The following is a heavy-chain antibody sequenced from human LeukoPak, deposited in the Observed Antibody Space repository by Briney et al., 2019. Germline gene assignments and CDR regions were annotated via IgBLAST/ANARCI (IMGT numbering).Heavy chain of an antibody. D-gene: IGHD6-19*01. J-gene: IGHJ6*04. CDR1: GGTFTNYA. CDR3: ARGKEMAGNLYYYGMDV. CDR2: IIPGLGTA. Sequence: SVKVSCEASGGTFTNYAISWVRQAPGQGLEWMGGIIPGLGTANYAQKFQDRVMITADKSTTTAYMELSRLTSEDTAVYYCARGKEMAGNLYYYGMDVWGKGTTVNVAS. V-gene: IGHV1-69*06.